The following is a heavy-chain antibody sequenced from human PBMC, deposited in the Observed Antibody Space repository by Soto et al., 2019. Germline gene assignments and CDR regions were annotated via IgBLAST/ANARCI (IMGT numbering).Heavy chain of an antibody. CDR1: GGSISSYY. J-gene: IGHJ4*02. CDR3: ARAPSGNYYDSSGYYTRFDY. V-gene: IGHV4-59*01. D-gene: IGHD3-22*01. CDR2: IYYSGST. Sequence: TSETLSLTCTVSGGSISSYYWSWIRQPPGKGLEWIGYIYYSGSTNYNPSLKSRVTISVDTSKNQFSLKLSSVTAADTAVYYCARAPSGNYYDSSGYYTRFDYWGQGTLVTVSS.